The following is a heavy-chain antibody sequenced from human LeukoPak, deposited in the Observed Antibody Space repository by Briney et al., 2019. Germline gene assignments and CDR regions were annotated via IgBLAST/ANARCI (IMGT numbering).Heavy chain of an antibody. CDR3: AECMDVVVYYMDV. Sequence: ASVKVSCRASGYTFTDYYIHWLRQAPGQGLEWVGWINPNSGGTLYAQKFKGRVTMTRDTSISTAYMELSRLTSDDKAVYYCAECMDVVVYYMDVWGKGTTVTVSS. V-gene: IGHV1-2*02. D-gene: IGHD2-8*01. J-gene: IGHJ6*03. CDR1: GYTFTDYY. CDR2: INPNSGGT.